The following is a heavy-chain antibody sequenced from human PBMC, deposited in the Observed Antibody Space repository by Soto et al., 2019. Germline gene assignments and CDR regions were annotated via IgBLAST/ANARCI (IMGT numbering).Heavy chain of an antibody. CDR1: GGSISSSSYY. D-gene: IGHD6-19*01. J-gene: IGHJ5*02. CDR2: IYYSGST. CDR3: ATQIAVAGTIWFDP. V-gene: IGHV4-39*01. Sequence: SETLSLTCTVSGGSISSSSYYWGWVRQPPGKGLEWIGSIYYSGSTYYNPSLKSRVTISVDTSKNQFSLKLSSVTAADTAVYYCATQIAVAGTIWFDPWGQGTLVTVSS.